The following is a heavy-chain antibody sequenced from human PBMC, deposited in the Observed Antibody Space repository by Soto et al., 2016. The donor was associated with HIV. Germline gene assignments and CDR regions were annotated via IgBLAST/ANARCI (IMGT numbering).Heavy chain of an antibody. CDR2: INPNSGGT. J-gene: IGHJ3*02. D-gene: IGHD1-1*01. Sequence: QVQLVQSGAEVKKPGASVKVSCKASGYTFTGYYLHWVRQAPGQGLEWMGWINPNSGGTNYAQKFQGRVTMTRDTSISTAYMELSRLRSDDTAVYYCARVGYDWNDAGAFDIWGQGTMVTVSS. V-gene: IGHV1-2*02. CDR3: ARVGYDWNDAGAFDI. CDR1: GYTFTGYY.